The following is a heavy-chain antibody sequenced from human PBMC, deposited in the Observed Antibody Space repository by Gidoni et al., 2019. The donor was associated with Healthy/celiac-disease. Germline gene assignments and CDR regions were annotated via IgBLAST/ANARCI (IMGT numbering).Heavy chain of an antibody. Sequence: QRQLQESGPGRVKPSETVSLTCSVSGGAISSSCYCWGWLRQPPGKGLEWFGGIYYSGSTHSTPSLKSRVSISVATSTIQFSLKLRSVTAADTSVYSCASQNGWYTRGYFDYWGQGTLVTVSS. CDR1: GGAISSSCYC. V-gene: IGHV4-39*01. CDR2: IYYSGST. D-gene: IGHD6-19*01. J-gene: IGHJ4*02. CDR3: ASQNGWYTRGYFDY.